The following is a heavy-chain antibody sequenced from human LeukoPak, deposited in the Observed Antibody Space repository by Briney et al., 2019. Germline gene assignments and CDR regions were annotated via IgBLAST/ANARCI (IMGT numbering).Heavy chain of an antibody. J-gene: IGHJ6*03. CDR2: ITWNSGNI. D-gene: IGHD3-16*01. CDR1: GFTFDDYA. V-gene: IGHV3-9*03. CDR3: AKGGGGRLIYYYYMDV. Sequence: GGSLRLSCAASGFTFDDYAMHWVRQAPGKGLEWVSGITWNSGNIEYADSVKGRFTISRDNAKNSLYLQMNSLRAEDMALYYCAKGGGGRLIYYYYMDVWGKGTTVTVSS.